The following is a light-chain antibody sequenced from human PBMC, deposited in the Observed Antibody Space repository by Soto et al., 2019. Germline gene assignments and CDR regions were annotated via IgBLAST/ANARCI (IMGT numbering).Light chain of an antibody. V-gene: IGKV3-11*01. CDR2: ESS. Sequence: EIVLTQSPATLSLSPGERATLSCRASQNVANYLDWYQQKPGQAPRLLIYESSNRATGIAARFSGSGSGTDFPLTISSLEHEDFAVYHCLQRSNWPQTFVQGTKVDI. CDR3: LQRSNWPQT. CDR1: QNVANY. J-gene: IGKJ1*01.